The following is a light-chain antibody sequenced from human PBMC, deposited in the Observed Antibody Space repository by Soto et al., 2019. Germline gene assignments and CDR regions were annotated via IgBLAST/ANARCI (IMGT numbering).Light chain of an antibody. V-gene: IGLV2-14*01. CDR3: SSYTSNSPRV. Sequence: QSALTQPASVSGSPGQSITISCTGTSSDIGGYNYVSWYQHHPGKAPKLIIFEVSNRPSGVSNRFSGSKSGNTASLTISGLQPEDEADYYCSSYTSNSPRVFGGGTKLTVL. CDR1: SSDIGGYNY. J-gene: IGLJ2*01. CDR2: EVS.